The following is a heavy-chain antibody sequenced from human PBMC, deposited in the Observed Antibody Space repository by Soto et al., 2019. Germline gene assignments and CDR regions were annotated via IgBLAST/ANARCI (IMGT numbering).Heavy chain of an antibody. J-gene: IGHJ6*02. CDR1: GFTFDDYT. Sequence: EVQLLESGGVVVQPGGSLRLSCAASGFTFDDYTMHWVRQAPGKGLEWVSLISWDGGSTYYADSVKGRFTISRDNSKNSLYLQMNSLRTEDTALYYCAIGVEVWEDPYGMDVWGQGTTVTVSS. CDR2: ISWDGGST. D-gene: IGHD1-26*01. CDR3: AIGVEVWEDPYGMDV. V-gene: IGHV3-43*01.